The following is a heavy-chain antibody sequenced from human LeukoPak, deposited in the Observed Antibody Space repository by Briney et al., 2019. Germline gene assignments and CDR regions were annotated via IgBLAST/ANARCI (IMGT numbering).Heavy chain of an antibody. D-gene: IGHD4/OR15-4a*01. Sequence: GGSLRPSCAASGFTFSSYSMNWVRQAPGKGLEWVSSISSSSSYIYYADSVKGRFTISRDNSKNTLYLQMNSLRAEDTAVYYCARRAGAYSHPYDYWGQGTLVTVSS. CDR3: ARRAGAYSHPYDY. CDR1: GFTFSSYS. CDR2: ISSSSSYI. V-gene: IGHV3-21*04. J-gene: IGHJ4*02.